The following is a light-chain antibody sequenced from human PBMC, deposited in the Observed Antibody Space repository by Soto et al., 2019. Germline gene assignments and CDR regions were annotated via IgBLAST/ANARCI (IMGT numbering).Light chain of an antibody. CDR1: GSTIGSNT. J-gene: IGLJ3*02. Sequence: QSVLTQPPSASGPPGQRVTISCSGSGSTIGSNTVDWYQQLPGTAPKLLIYSNDQRPLGVPDRFSVSRSAISASLAISGLQADDEGIYYCAVWGNNLNGPGVFGGGTKLTVL. CDR3: AVWGNNLNGPGV. V-gene: IGLV1-44*01. CDR2: SND.